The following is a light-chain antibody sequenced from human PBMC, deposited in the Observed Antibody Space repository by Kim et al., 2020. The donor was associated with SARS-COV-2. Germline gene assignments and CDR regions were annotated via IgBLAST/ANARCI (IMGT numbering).Light chain of an antibody. Sequence: EIEMTQSPATLSVSPGDRATLSCRASQNISNNLAWHQQKPGQAPRLLIYGASTRATGIPARFSGSGSGTDFALTISSLQSEDLALYYCQQYDDWPPGFGPGTKWISN. J-gene: IGKJ3*01. CDR3: QQYDDWPPG. V-gene: IGKV3-15*01. CDR2: GAS. CDR1: QNISNN.